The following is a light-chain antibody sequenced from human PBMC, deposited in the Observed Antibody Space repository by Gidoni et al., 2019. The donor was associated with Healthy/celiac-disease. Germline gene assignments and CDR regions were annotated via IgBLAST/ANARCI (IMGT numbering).Light chain of an antibody. CDR3: QQYNSYSLT. CDR2: KAS. J-gene: IGKJ4*01. V-gene: IGKV1-5*03. CDR1: QSLSSW. Sequence: DIQMTQSPSTLSASVGDRVTITCRASQSLSSWLDWYQQQPGNAPKLLIYKASRLESGVLSRFSGSGSGTECTITISSLQPDDFATYYCQQYNSYSLTFGGGTKVEIK.